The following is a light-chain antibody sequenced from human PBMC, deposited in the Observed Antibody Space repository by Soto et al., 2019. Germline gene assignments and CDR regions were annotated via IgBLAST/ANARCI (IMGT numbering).Light chain of an antibody. J-gene: IGKJ1*01. V-gene: IGKV3-15*01. CDR1: QSVSSY. Sequence: EMVMTQSPATLSVSPGERVTLSCRASQSVSSYLAWYQQKPGQPPRLLIYVASTRAAGIPARFSGSGSGTELTLTISGLQSEDFAVYYFQQNKDWPPRFGQATKVEIK. CDR3: QQNKDWPPR. CDR2: VAS.